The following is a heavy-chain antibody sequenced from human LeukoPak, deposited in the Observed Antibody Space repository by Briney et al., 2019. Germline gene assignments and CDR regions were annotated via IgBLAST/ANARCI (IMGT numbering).Heavy chain of an antibody. CDR1: GYTFTSYY. CDR2: INPSGGST. J-gene: IGHJ3*02. D-gene: IGHD3-22*01. V-gene: IGHV1-46*01. CDR3: ARDYTMIVVGSDAFDI. Sequence: ASVKVSCKASGYTFTSYYMHWVRQAPGQGLEWMGIINPSGGSTSYAQKFQGRVTITADKSTSTAYMELSSLRSEDTAVYYCARDYTMIVVGSDAFDIWGQGTMVTVSS.